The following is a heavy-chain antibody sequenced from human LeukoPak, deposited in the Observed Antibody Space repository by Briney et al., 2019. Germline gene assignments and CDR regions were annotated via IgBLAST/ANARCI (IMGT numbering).Heavy chain of an antibody. CDR1: GFTFSRYW. Sequence: GGSLRLSCVGSGFTFSRYWLNWARQAPGKGLEWVASINHNGNVNYYVDSVKGRFTISRDNAKNSLYLQMSNLRAEDTAVYFCARGGGLDVWGQGATVTVSS. CDR2: INHNGNVN. J-gene: IGHJ6*02. CDR3: ARGGGLDV. V-gene: IGHV3-7*03. D-gene: IGHD3-16*01.